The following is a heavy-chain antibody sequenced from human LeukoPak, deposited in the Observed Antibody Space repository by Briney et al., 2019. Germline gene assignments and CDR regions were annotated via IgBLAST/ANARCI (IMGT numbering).Heavy chain of an antibody. CDR1: GFTFSSYA. D-gene: IGHD1-26*01. CDR2: ISWNSGSI. CDR3: AKDRSGSSSFEY. Sequence: GGSLRLSCAASGFTFSSYAMGWVRQAPGKGLEWVSGISWNSGSIGYADSVKGRFTISRDNAKNSLYLQMNSLRAEDTALYYCAKDRSGSSSFEYWGQGTLVTVSS. V-gene: IGHV3-9*01. J-gene: IGHJ4*02.